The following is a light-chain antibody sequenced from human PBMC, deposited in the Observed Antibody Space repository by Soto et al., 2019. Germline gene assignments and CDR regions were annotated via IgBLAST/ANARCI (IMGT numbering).Light chain of an antibody. CDR3: ASWDDGRNP. CDR2: RNN. Sequence: SVLTQPPSVSGAPGQRVTISCSGSSSNIGSYFVFWYQHLPGTAPKLLIYRNNERPSGVPDRFSGSKSGTSASLAINGLRSEDEADYYCASWDDGRNPFVTGTTVTVL. CDR1: SSNIGSYF. V-gene: IGLV1-47*01. J-gene: IGLJ1*01.